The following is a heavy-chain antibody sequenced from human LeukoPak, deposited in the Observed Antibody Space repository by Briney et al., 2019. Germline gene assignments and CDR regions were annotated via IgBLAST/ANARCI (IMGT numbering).Heavy chain of an antibody. CDR3: ARTPSRFGETY. V-gene: IGHV3-30-3*01. CDR1: GFTFSSYA. Sequence: GGSLRLSCAASGFTFSSYAMHWVRQAPGKGLEWVAVISYDGSNKYYADSVKGRFTISRDNSKNTLYLQMNSLRAEDTAVYYCARTPSRFGETYWGQGTLVTVSS. D-gene: IGHD3-10*01. J-gene: IGHJ4*02. CDR2: ISYDGSNK.